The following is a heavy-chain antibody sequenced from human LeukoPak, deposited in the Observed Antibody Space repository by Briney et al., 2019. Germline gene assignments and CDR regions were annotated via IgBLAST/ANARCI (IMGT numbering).Heavy chain of an antibody. CDR2: ISSSSSYI. CDR3: AREVWVAVAGHWFDP. J-gene: IGHJ5*02. V-gene: IGHV3-21*01. CDR1: GFTFSSYG. Sequence: GGSLRLSCAASGFTFSSYGMNWVRQAPGKGLEWVSSISSSSSYIYYADSVKGRFTISRDNAKNSLYLQMNSLRAEDTAVYYCAREVWVAVAGHWFDPWGQGTLVTVSS. D-gene: IGHD6-19*01.